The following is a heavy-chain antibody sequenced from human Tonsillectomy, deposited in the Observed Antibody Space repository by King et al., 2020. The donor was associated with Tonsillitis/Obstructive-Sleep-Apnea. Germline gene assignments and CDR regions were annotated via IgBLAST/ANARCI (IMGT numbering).Heavy chain of an antibody. D-gene: IGHD1-26*01. CDR2: INSDGSST. J-gene: IGHJ4*02. CDR3: ARDVQVGAKWGYYFDY. Sequence: VQLVESGGGLVQPGGSLRLSCAASGFTFSSYWIHWVRQAPGKGLVWVSRINSDGSSTSYADSVKGRFTNSRDNGKNTLYLQMNSLRAEDTAVYYCARDVQVGAKWGYYFDYWGQGTLVTVSS. V-gene: IGHV3-74*01. CDR1: GFTFSSYW.